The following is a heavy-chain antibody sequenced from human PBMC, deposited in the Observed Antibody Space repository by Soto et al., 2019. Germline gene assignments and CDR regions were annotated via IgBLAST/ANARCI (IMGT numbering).Heavy chain of an antibody. V-gene: IGHV4-39*01. D-gene: IGHD3-10*01. Sequence: SETLSLTCTVSDGSISRSTFYWGWIRQPPGKGLEWIGSVHYTGSTYYNPSLKSRVTMSVDSSKNHLSLKVSSVTAADTAVYYCAKKGLGSLISFYYNGDYQYLFSLWAQGTAVIVSS. J-gene: IGHJ6*02. CDR3: AKKGLGSLISFYYNGDYQYLFSL. CDR1: DGSISRSTFY. CDR2: VHYTGST.